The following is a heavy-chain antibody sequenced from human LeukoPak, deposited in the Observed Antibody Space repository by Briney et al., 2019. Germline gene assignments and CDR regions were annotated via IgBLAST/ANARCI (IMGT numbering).Heavy chain of an antibody. D-gene: IGHD1-1*01. CDR2: ISSSSSYI. J-gene: IGHJ5*02. Sequence: SGGSLRLSCAASGFTFSSYSMNWVRQAPGEGLEWVSSISSSSSYIYYADSVKGRFTISRDNAKKSLYLQMNRPRAEDTAVYYCARGRTTETRYNWFDPWGQGTLVTVSS. V-gene: IGHV3-21*01. CDR1: GFTFSSYS. CDR3: ARGRTTETRYNWFDP.